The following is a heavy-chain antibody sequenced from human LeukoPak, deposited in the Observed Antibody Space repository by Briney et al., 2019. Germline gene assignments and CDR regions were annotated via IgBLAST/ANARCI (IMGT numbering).Heavy chain of an antibody. V-gene: IGHV3-23*01. CDR2: ISGSSDNT. J-gene: IGHJ6*02. CDR3: ARRPSLGYSDGPNYYYGLDV. D-gene: IGHD5-18*01. Sequence: GGSLRLSCAASGFTFASYVMNWVRQAPGKGLEWVSAISGSSDNTYYAGSVKGRFTISRDNSKNMLYLQMNSLRAEDTAVYYCARRPSLGYSDGPNYYYGLDVWGQGTTVTVSS. CDR1: GFTFASYV.